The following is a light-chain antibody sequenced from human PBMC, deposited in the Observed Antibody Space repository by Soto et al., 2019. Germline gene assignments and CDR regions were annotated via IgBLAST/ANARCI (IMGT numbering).Light chain of an antibody. Sequence: EIVMTQSPATLFVSPGERATLSCRASQSVSSNLAWYQQKPGQAPRLLIYGASTRATGIPARFSGSGSGTDFTLTISSLQSEDFAIYYCQQYNDWPPYTFGPGTKLEIK. J-gene: IGKJ2*01. CDR2: GAS. V-gene: IGKV3-15*01. CDR3: QQYNDWPPYT. CDR1: QSVSSN.